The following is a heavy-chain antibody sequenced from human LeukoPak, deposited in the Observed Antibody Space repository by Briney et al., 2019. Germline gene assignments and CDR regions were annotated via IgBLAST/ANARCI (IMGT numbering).Heavy chain of an antibody. J-gene: IGHJ4*02. D-gene: IGHD3-16*01. CDR3: AADPGMLTSYFEY. CDR2: IVVGSGNT. V-gene: IGHV1-58*01. Sequence: SVKVSCKASGFTFRSSALQWVRQARGQPLEWIGWIVVGSGNTNYAQDFQERATITRDMSTSTAYMELSSLRSEDTAVYYCAADPGMLTSYFEYWGQGTLVTVSS. CDR1: GFTFRSSA.